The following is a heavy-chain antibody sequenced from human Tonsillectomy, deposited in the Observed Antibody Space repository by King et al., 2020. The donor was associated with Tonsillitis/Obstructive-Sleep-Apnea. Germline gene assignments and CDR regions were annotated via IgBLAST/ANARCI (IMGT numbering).Heavy chain of an antibody. V-gene: IGHV4-34*01. Sequence: VQLQQWGAGLLKPSETLSLTCAVYGGSFSGYYWSWIRQPPGKGLEWIGEINHSGSTNYNPSLKSRVTISVDTSKNQFSLKLSSVTAADTAVYYCARGERIKYQSIDYWGQGTLVTVSS. CDR1: GGSFSGYY. CDR3: ARGERIKYQSIDY. D-gene: IGHD2-2*01. CDR2: INHSGST. J-gene: IGHJ4*02.